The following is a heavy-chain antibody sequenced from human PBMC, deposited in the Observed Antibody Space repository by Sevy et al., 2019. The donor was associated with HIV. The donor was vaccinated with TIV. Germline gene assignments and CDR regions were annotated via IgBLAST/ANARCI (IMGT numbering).Heavy chain of an antibody. Sequence: GESLKISCAASGFTFSSYSMNWVRQAPGKGLEWVSYISSSSSTIYYADSVNGRFTISRDNAKNSLYLQMNSLRDEDTAVYYCAREGQTTVVTQFDYWGQGTLVTVSS. CDR3: AREGQTTVVTQFDY. CDR1: GFTFSSYS. CDR2: ISSSSSTI. J-gene: IGHJ4*02. V-gene: IGHV3-48*02. D-gene: IGHD4-17*01.